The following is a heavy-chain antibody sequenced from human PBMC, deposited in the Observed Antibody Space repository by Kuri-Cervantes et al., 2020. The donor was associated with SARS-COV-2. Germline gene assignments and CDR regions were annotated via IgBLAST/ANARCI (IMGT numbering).Heavy chain of an antibody. V-gene: IGHV3-33*01. J-gene: IGHJ4*03. CDR2: IWYDGSNK. D-gene: IGHD1-26*01. Sequence: GGSRRLSCAASGFTFSSYGMHWVRQAPGKGLEWVAVIWYDGSNKYYADSVKGRFTISRDNSKNTLYLQMNSLRAEDTAVYYCARDNILYSGSGFDLWGHGTLVTVSS. CDR1: GFTFSSYG. CDR3: ARDNILYSGSGFDL.